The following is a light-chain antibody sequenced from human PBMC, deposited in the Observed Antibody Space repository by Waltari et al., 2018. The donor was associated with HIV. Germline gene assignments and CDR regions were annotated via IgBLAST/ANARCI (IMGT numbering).Light chain of an antibody. CDR3: AAWDDSLGGSVV. Sequence: QSVLTQPPSASGRPGQRVTLSCSGSNSNIGSNPVKWYRQLPGTAPKLLIFGNHERPSEVPDRFSCAESDTSTSLIVSCLRCEDETDYYCAAWDDSLGGSVVFGGETKLTVL. CDR1: NSNIGSNP. J-gene: IGLJ2*01. V-gene: IGLV1-44*01. CDR2: GNH.